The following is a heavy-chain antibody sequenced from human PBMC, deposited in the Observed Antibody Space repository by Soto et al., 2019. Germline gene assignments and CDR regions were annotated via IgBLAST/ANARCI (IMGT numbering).Heavy chain of an antibody. CDR2: ISSTTNYI. J-gene: IGHJ4*02. CDR1: GFTFTRYS. V-gene: IGHV3-21*06. CDR3: ARESEDLTSNFDY. Sequence: GGSLRLSCAASGFTFTRYSMNWVRQSPGKGLEWVSSISSTTNYIYYGDSMKGRFTISRDNAKNSLYLEMNSLRDEDTAVYYCARESEDLTSNFDYWGQGTLVTVSS.